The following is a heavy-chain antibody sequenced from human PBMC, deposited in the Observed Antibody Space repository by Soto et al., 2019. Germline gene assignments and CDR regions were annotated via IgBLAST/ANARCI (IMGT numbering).Heavy chain of an antibody. Sequence: EVQLVETGGDLIQSGGSRRLSCAASGFAVSSSYMMWVRQAPGTGLECISVTYTDASTHYADSVKGRFTISRDDSRNTLYLQMNSLRVEDTAVYYCARDPPITSDYAMDVWGQGTTVIVSS. CDR1: GFAVSSSY. V-gene: IGHV3-53*02. J-gene: IGHJ6*02. D-gene: IGHD1-20*01. CDR3: ARDPPITSDYAMDV. CDR2: TYTDAST.